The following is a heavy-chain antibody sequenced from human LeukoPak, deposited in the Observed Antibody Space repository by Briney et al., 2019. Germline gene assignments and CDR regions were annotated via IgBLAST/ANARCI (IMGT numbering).Heavy chain of an antibody. Sequence: SETLSLTCTVSGGSISSGDYYWSWIRQPPGKGLEWIGYIYYSGSTYYNPSLKSRVTMSVDTSKNQFSLKLSSVTAADTAVYYCARAAYDSSGYYLNYWGQGTLVTVSS. V-gene: IGHV4-30-4*01. CDR2: IYYSGST. J-gene: IGHJ4*02. D-gene: IGHD3-22*01. CDR1: GGSISSGDYY. CDR3: ARAAYDSSGYYLNY.